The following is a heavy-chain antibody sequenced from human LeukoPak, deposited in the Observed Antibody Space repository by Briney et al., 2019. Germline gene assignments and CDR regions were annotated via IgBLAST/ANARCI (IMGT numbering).Heavy chain of an antibody. CDR1: GYTFTSYY. D-gene: IGHD3-3*01. CDR3: ARGGRDYDFWSGPDY. V-gene: IGHV1-46*01. J-gene: IGHJ4*02. CDR2: INPSGGST. Sequence: ASVKVSCKASGYTFTSYYMHWVRQAPGQGLEWMGIINPSGGSTSYAQKFQGRVTMTRDTSTSTVYMELSSLRSEDTAVYYCARGGRDYDFWSGPDYWGQGTLVTVAS.